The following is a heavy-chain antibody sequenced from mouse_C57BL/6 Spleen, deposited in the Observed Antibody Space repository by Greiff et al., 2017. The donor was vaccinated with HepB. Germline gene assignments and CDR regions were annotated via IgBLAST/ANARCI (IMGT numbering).Heavy chain of an antibody. Sequence: QVQLKESGAELVKPGASVKISCKASGYAFSSYWMNWVKQRPGKGLEWIGQIYPGDGDTNYNGKFKGKATLTADKSSSTAYMQLSSLTSEDSAVYFCARSSLYYAMDYWGQGTSVTVSS. CDR3: ARSSLYYAMDY. CDR2: IYPGDGDT. CDR1: GYAFSSYW. V-gene: IGHV1-80*01. J-gene: IGHJ4*01.